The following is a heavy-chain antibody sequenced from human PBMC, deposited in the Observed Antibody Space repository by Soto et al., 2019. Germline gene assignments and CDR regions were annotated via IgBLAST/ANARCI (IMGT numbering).Heavy chain of an antibody. J-gene: IGHJ6*02. V-gene: IGHV3-73*02. CDR1: GFTFNGSA. CDR2: IRTKANTYAT. Sequence: EVQLVESGGGLVQPGGSLKLSCAASGFTFNGSAMHWVRQASGKGLEWVGRIRTKANTYATAYAESVKGRFTISRDDSKNTAYLQMNSLKTEDTAVYYCTRHLMDVWGQGTTVTVSS. CDR3: TRHLMDV.